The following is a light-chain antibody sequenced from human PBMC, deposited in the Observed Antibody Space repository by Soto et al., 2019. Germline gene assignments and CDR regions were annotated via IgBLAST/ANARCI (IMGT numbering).Light chain of an antibody. Sequence: QSALTQPPSASGSPGQSVTISCTGTRSDVGGYDSVSWYQQHPGKAPKVMIYEVNKRPSGVPDRFSGSKSGNTASLTVSGLQAEDEADYYCSSFAGSNSVIFGGGTKLTVL. CDR3: SSFAGSNSVI. CDR2: EVN. CDR1: RSDVGGYDS. V-gene: IGLV2-8*01. J-gene: IGLJ2*01.